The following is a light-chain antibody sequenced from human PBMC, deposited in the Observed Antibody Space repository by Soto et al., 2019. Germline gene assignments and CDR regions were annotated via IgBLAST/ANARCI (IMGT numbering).Light chain of an antibody. V-gene: IGKV3-11*01. J-gene: IGKJ2*01. CDR3: QQRSNWPRYT. CDR1: QSVSSY. Sequence: EIVLTQSPATLSLSPGERATLSCRASQSVSSYLAWYQQKPGQAPRLLIYYTSNRATGIPPRFSGSGSGTDFTLTISSLEHEDVAVYYCQQRSNWPRYTFGQGTKLEIK. CDR2: YTS.